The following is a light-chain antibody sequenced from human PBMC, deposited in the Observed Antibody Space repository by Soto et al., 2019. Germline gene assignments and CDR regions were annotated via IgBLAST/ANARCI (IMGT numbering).Light chain of an antibody. CDR3: SSSTDTETLVI. J-gene: IGLJ2*01. CDR1: TSDVGRYKF. V-gene: IGLV2-14*01. CDR2: EVS. Sequence: QSVLTQPASVSGSPGQSITISCTGTTSDVGRYKFVSWYQHHPGKAPKLLIFEVSNRPSGVSSRFSGSKSGNTASLTISGLQTEDEATYYCSSSTDTETLVIFGGGTKLTVL.